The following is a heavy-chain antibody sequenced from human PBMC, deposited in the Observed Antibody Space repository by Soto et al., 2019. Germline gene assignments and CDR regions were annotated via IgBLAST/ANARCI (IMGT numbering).Heavy chain of an antibody. D-gene: IGHD2-15*01. CDR2: ISSSSSYI. Sequence: GGSLRLSCAASGFTFSSYSMNWVRQAPGKGLEWVSSISSSSSYIYYADSVKGRFTISRDNAKNSLYLQMNSLRAEDTAVYHCARDYCSGGSCYNWYFDYWGQGTLVTVSS. CDR1: GFTFSSYS. V-gene: IGHV3-21*01. CDR3: ARDYCSGGSCYNWYFDY. J-gene: IGHJ4*02.